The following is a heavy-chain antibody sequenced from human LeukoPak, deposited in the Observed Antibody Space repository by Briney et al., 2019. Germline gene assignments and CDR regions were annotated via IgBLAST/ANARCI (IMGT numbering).Heavy chain of an antibody. CDR2: INPNSGGT. Sequence: ASVKVSCKASGYTFTGYYMHWVRQAPGQGLERMGWINPNSGGTNYAQKFQGRVTMTRDTSISTAYMELSRLRSDDTAVYYCARSPAAIENWFDPWGQGTLVTVSS. D-gene: IGHD2-2*01. CDR1: GYTFTGYY. V-gene: IGHV1-2*02. CDR3: ARSPAAIENWFDP. J-gene: IGHJ5*02.